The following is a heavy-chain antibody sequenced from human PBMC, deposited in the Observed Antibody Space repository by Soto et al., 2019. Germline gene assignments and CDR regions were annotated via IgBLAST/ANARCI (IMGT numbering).Heavy chain of an antibody. D-gene: IGHD4-4*01. V-gene: IGHV3-23*01. CDR3: AKGLGSKSRYYFDY. Sequence: PGGSLRLSCAASGFTFSSYAMGWVRQAPGKGLEWVSSISGSGGSTYYADSVKGRFTISRDSSKNTMYLQMNSLRVEDTAVYYCAKGLGSKSRYYFDYWGQGTLVTVS. CDR1: GFTFSSYA. J-gene: IGHJ4*02. CDR2: ISGSGGST.